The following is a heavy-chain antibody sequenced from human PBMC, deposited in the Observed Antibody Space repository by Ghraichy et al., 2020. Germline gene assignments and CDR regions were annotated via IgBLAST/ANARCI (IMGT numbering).Heavy chain of an antibody. CDR1: GGSISSSSYY. Sequence: SETLSLTCTVSGGSISSSSYYWGWIRQPPGKGLEWIGSIYYSGSTYYNPSLKSRVTISVDTSKNQFSLKLSSVTAADTAVYYCARPTATTGIAAAGTLWFDPWGQGTLVTVSS. CDR3: ARPTATTGIAAAGTLWFDP. D-gene: IGHD6-13*01. CDR2: IYYSGST. J-gene: IGHJ5*02. V-gene: IGHV4-39*01.